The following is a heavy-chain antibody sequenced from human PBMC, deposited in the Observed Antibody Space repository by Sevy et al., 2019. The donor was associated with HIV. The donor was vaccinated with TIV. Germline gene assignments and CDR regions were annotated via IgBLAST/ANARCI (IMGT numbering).Heavy chain of an antibody. J-gene: IGHJ4*02. V-gene: IGHV3-23*01. CDR1: GFTLSNYA. Sequence: GGSLRLSCAASGFTLSNYAMSWVRQAPGKGLQWVSVISTSGDNTYYANSVKGRFTISRDNSKNILYLQMSSLSAEDTAVYFCAKDPPNQDYYDSSSSGYFDSWGQGTLVTVSS. CDR2: ISTSGDNT. CDR3: AKDPPNQDYYDSSSSGYFDS. D-gene: IGHD3-22*01.